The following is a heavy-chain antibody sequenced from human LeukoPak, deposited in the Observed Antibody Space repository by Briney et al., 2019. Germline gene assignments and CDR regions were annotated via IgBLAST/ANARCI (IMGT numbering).Heavy chain of an antibody. CDR1: GFTVSSNY. V-gene: IGHV3-66*02. CDR2: IYSGGST. CDR3: ARARGRWLLDY. Sequence: GGSLRLSCAASGFTVSSNYMSRVRQAPGKGLEWVSVIYSGGSTYYADSVKGRFTISRDNSKNTLYLQMNSLRAEDTAVYYCARARGRWLLDYWGQGTLVTVSS. J-gene: IGHJ4*02. D-gene: IGHD5-24*01.